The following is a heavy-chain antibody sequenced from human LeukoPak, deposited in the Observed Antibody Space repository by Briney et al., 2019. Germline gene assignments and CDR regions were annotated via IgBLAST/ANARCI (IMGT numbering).Heavy chain of an antibody. D-gene: IGHD6-19*01. CDR1: GFTFSSYP. V-gene: IGHV3-23*01. Sequence: PRGSLRLSCAASGFTFSSYPMNWVRQAPGKGLEWVSAISGSGGSTYYAGSVKGRFTISRDNSKNTLFLQVNSLRAEDTAVYYCARGTDDSSGWYWLYWGQGTLVTVSS. CDR2: ISGSGGST. J-gene: IGHJ4*02. CDR3: ARGTDDSSGWYWLY.